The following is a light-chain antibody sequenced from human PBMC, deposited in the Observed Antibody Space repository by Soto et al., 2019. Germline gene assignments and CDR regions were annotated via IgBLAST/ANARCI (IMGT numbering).Light chain of an antibody. V-gene: IGLV2-14*03. Sequence: QSALTQPASVSGSPGQAIAISCAGTSSDVGGNHYVSWYQHHPGKAPKLMIYSVSYRPSGVSDRFSGSKSANTASLTISGLQAEDEADYYCSSFTTSSTVIFGGGTKLTVL. CDR1: SSDVGGNHY. J-gene: IGLJ2*01. CDR2: SVS. CDR3: SSFTTSSTVI.